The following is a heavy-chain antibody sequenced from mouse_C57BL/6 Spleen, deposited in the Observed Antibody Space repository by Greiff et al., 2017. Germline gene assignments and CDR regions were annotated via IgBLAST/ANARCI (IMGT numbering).Heavy chain of an antibody. CDR3: ASYAMDY. J-gene: IGHJ4*01. V-gene: IGHV1-26*01. CDR1: GYTFTDYY. CDR2: INPNNGGT. Sequence: EVQLQQSGPELVKPGASVKISCKASGYTFTDYYLNWVKQSHGKSLEWIGDINPNNGGTSYNQKFKGKATLTVDKSSSTAYMELRSLTSEDSAVYYCASYAMDYGGQGTSVTVSS.